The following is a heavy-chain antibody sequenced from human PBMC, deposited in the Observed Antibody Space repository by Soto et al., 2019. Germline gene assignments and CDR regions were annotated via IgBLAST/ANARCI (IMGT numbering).Heavy chain of an antibody. J-gene: IGHJ3*02. D-gene: IGHD3-3*01. CDR1: GFTFDDYA. CDR3: AKDRAVNTIFGVVPPPDAFDI. CDR2: ISWNSGSI. V-gene: IGHV3-9*01. Sequence: GGSLRLSCAASGFTFDDYAMHWVRQAPGKGLEWVSGISWNSGSIGYADSVKGRFTISRDNAKNSLYLQMNSLRAEDTALYYCAKDRAVNTIFGVVPPPDAFDIWGQGTMVTVSS.